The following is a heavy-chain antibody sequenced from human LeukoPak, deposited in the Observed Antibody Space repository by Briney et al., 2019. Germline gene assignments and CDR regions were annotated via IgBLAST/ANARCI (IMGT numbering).Heavy chain of an antibody. CDR1: GFTFITYS. D-gene: IGHD6-25*01. V-gene: IGHV3-21*01. CDR2: IDSTSTYI. J-gene: IGHJ4*02. CDR3: VAAAGYYFDY. Sequence: PGGSLRLSCAASGFTFITYSMNWVRQAPGKGLEWVSSIDSTSTYIFYADSLKGRVTISRDNAKNSLILHMNSLRAEDTAVYYCVAAAGYYFDYWGQGTLVIVSS.